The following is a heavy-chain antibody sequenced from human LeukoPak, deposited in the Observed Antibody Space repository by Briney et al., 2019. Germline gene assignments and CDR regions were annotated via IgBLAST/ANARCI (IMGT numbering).Heavy chain of an antibody. Sequence: ASVKVSCKASGYTFTSYGISWVRQAPGQRLEWMGWISAYNGNTNYAQKLQGRVTMTTDTSTSTAYMELRSLRSDDTAVYYCARDPSYYDILTGYSRPNPFDYWGQGTLVTVSS. CDR1: GYTFTSYG. J-gene: IGHJ4*02. V-gene: IGHV1-18*01. CDR3: ARDPSYYDILTGYSRPNPFDY. D-gene: IGHD3-9*01. CDR2: ISAYNGNT.